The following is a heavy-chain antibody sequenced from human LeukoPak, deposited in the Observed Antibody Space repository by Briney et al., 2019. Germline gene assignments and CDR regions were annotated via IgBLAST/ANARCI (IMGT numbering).Heavy chain of an antibody. Sequence: GGSLRLSCAASGFTVSSNYMSWVRQAPGKGLEWVSVIYSGGSTYYADSVKGRFTISRDNSRNTLYLQMNSLRVEDTAAYYCARVGLRESGYIDYWGQGTLITVSS. CDR1: GFTVSSNY. V-gene: IGHV3-53*01. CDR2: IYSGGST. D-gene: IGHD3-16*01. CDR3: ARVGLRESGYIDY. J-gene: IGHJ4*02.